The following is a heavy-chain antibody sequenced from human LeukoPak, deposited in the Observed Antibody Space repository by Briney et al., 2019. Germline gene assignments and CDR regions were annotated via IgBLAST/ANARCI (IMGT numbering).Heavy chain of an antibody. CDR1: GYTFTGYY. CDR2: INPNSGGT. D-gene: IGHD5-12*01. Sequence: ASVKVSCKASGYTFTGYYIHWVRQAPGQGLEWMGWINPNSGGTNYAQKFQGRVTMTRDTSISTAYMELSRLRSDDTAVYYCARVSGYHWESSYDYWGQGTLVTVSS. J-gene: IGHJ4*02. V-gene: IGHV1-2*02. CDR3: ARVSGYHWESSYDY.